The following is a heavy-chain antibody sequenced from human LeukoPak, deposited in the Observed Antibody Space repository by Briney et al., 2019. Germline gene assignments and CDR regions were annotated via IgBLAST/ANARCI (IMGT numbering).Heavy chain of an antibody. Sequence: GGSLRLSCAASGFTFSSYEMNWVRQAPGKGLEWVSYISSSGSNIHYADSVKGRFTISRDNAKNSLYLQMNSLRAEDTAVYYCARDESGESFDYWGQGTLVTVSS. V-gene: IGHV3-48*03. CDR1: GFTFSSYE. CDR3: ARDESGESFDY. D-gene: IGHD3-10*01. J-gene: IGHJ4*02. CDR2: ISSSGSNI.